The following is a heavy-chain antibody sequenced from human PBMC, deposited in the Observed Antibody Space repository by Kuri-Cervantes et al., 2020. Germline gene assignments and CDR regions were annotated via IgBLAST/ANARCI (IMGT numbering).Heavy chain of an antibody. CDR1: GGSISSYY. J-gene: IGHJ4*02. CDR2: VYNGGSA. V-gene: IGHV4-59*01. CDR3: ARRGWGYYFDY. D-gene: IGHD3-16*01. Sequence: SETLSLTCTVSGGSISSYYWNWIRQPPGKGLEWIGYVYNGGSANYNPSLKSRVTISLDTSKNQFSLRLTSVTAADTAVYYCARRGWGYYFDYWGQGTLVTVSS.